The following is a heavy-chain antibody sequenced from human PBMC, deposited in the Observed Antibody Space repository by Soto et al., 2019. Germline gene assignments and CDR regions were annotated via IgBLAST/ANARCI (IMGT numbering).Heavy chain of an antibody. J-gene: IGHJ6*02. CDR3: ARDYDFWSGYPIYYYGMDV. V-gene: IGHV1-18*01. CDR2: ISAYNGNT. D-gene: IGHD3-3*01. CDR1: GYTFTSYG. Sequence: SVKVSCKASGYTFTSYGISWVRQAPGQGLEWMGWISAYNGNTNYAQKLQGRVTMTTDTSTSTAYMELRSLRSDDTAVYYCARDYDFWSGYPIYYYGMDVWGQGTTVTVSS.